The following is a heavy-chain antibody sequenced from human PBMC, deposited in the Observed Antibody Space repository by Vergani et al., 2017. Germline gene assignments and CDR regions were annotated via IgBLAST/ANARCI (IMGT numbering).Heavy chain of an antibody. J-gene: IGHJ3*02. CDR2: IRSKAYGGTT. CDR1: GFTFCDYA. CDR3: TRGDYGGNSDAFDI. Sequence: EVQLVESGGGLVQPGRSLRLSCTASGFTFCDYAMSWFRQAPGKGLEWVGFIRSKAYGGTTEYAASVKGRFTISRDDSKSIAYLQMNSLKTEDTAVYYCTRGDYGGNSDAFDIWGQGTMVTVSS. D-gene: IGHD4-23*01. V-gene: IGHV3-49*03.